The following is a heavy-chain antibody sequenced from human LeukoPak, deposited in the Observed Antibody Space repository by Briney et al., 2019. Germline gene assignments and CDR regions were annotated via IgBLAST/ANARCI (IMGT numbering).Heavy chain of an antibody. Sequence: ASVKVSCRASGYTFTSYGISWVRQAPGQGLEWMGWISAYNGNTNYAQKLQGRVTMTTDTSTSTAYMELRSLRSDDTAVYYCARERLGITIFGVVINRKRGAFDIWGQGTMVTVSS. V-gene: IGHV1-18*01. CDR3: ARERLGITIFGVVINRKRGAFDI. CDR2: ISAYNGNT. D-gene: IGHD3-3*01. CDR1: GYTFTSYG. J-gene: IGHJ3*02.